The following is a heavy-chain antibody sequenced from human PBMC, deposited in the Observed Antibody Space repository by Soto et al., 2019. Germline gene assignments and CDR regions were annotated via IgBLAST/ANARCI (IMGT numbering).Heavy chain of an antibody. Sequence: GASVRVSCRASGYSFTSYEINWVRQATGQGLEWMGWMNPNSGNTGYAQKFQGRVTMIRNTSISTAYMELSSLRSEDTAVYYCARGPMGSYDYIWGSYRYGAFDIWGQGTMVTVSS. CDR1: GYSFTSYE. CDR3: ARGPMGSYDYIWGSYRYGAFDI. J-gene: IGHJ3*02. V-gene: IGHV1-8*01. CDR2: MNPNSGNT. D-gene: IGHD3-16*02.